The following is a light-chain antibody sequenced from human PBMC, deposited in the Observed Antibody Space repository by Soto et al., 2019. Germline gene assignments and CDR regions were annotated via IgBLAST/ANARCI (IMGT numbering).Light chain of an antibody. CDR2: ANR. Sequence: QPVLTQPPSVSGAPGQRVTIPCTGSSSNIGAGYDVHWYQQLPGTAPKLLIYANRNRPSGVPDRLSGSRSGTSASLAITGLQAEDEADYYCQSYDISLSGWVFGGGTKLTVL. V-gene: IGLV1-40*01. CDR3: QSYDISLSGWV. CDR1: SSNIGAGYD. J-gene: IGLJ3*02.